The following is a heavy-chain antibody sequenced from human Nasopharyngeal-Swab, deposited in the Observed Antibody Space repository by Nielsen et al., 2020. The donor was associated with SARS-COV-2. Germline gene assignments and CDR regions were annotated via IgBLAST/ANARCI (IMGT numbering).Heavy chain of an antibody. J-gene: IGHJ4*02. CDR3: ASSSGGSSWSLPFDY. Sequence: SVKVSCKASGYTFTSYYMHWVRQAPGQGLEWMGGIIPIFGTANYAQKFQGRVTITADESTSTAYMELSSLRSEDTAVYYCASSSGGSSWSLPFDYWGQGTLVTVSS. D-gene: IGHD6-13*01. V-gene: IGHV1-69*13. CDR2: IIPIFGTA. CDR1: GYTFTSYY.